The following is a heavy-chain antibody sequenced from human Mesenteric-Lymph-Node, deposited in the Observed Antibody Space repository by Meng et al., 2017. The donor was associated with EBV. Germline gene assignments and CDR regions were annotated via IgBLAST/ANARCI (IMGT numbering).Heavy chain of an antibody. Sequence: VQLQHAGPGLVQPSQTLSLTCDISGDSVSSNSAAWNWIRQSPLRGLEWLGRTYYMSKWYNDYAVSVKSRISINPDTSKNQFSLQLNSVTPEDTAVYYCARATSGFDSWGQGTLVTVSS. D-gene: IGHD2-2*01. CDR2: TYYMSKWYN. CDR1: GDSVSSNSAA. J-gene: IGHJ4*02. V-gene: IGHV6-1*01. CDR3: ARATSGFDS.